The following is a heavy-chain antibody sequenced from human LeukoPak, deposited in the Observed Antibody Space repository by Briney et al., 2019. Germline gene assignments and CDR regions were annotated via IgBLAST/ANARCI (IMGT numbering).Heavy chain of an antibody. J-gene: IGHJ3*02. Sequence: SDTLSLTCTVSGYSISGFYYWGWIRQPPGKGLEWIGSFYHSGSTYYNPSLKSRVTISVDKSKNQFSLKLSSVTAADTAVYYCAREIAAAAPDAFDIWGQGTMVTVSS. CDR1: GYSISGFYY. CDR2: FYHSGST. D-gene: IGHD6-13*01. V-gene: IGHV4-38-2*02. CDR3: AREIAAAAPDAFDI.